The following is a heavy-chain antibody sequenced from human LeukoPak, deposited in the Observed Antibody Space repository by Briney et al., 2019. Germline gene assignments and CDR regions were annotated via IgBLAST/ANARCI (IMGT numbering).Heavy chain of an antibody. CDR2: IWSDGSNK. CDR3: ARAVFAGAFFGMDV. Sequence: GGSLRLSCAASGFTFSNYGIHWVRQAPGKGLEWVAIIWSDGSNKYYADSVKGRFTISRDNSKSTLYLQMNSLRAEDTAVYYCARAVFAGAFFGMDVWGQGTTVTVSS. CDR1: GFTFSNYG. D-gene: IGHD2/OR15-2a*01. V-gene: IGHV3-33*01. J-gene: IGHJ6*02.